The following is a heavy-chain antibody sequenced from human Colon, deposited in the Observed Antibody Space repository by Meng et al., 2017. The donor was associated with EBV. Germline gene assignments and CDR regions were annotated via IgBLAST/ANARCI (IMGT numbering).Heavy chain of an antibody. V-gene: IGHV7-4-1*02. D-gene: IGHD6-19*01. J-gene: IGHJ4*02. CDR2: ISTNTGNP. Sequence: RVQSGAQLTNPGASVKVSSNAAGYTCTRYPLNGGRQAPGQRVEWMGWISTNTGNPTYAQGFTGRFVFSVDTSVSTAYLQISSLKAEDTAVYYCGTLKYTSGFYGPAYWGQGALVTVSS. CDR1: GYTCTRYP. CDR3: GTLKYTSGFYGPAY.